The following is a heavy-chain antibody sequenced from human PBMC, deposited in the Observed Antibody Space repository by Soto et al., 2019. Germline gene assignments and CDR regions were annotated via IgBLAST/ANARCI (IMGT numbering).Heavy chain of an antibody. CDR1: GYTFSSFG. CDR3: ARTLDYYYYAIDV. J-gene: IGHJ6*02. Sequence: QVQLVQSGAEVKKPGASVKVSCKASGYTFSSFGINWVRQAPGQGLEWMGWISAYSGNTNYAQRFQGRVTMTTDTSTTTAYMELTSLRSDDTAVYYCARTLDYYYYAIDVWGQGTTVTVSS. CDR2: ISAYSGNT. V-gene: IGHV1-18*01.